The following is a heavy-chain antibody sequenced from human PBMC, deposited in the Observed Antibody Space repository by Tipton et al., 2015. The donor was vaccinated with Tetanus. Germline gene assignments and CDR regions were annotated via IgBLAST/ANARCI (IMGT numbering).Heavy chain of an antibody. CDR1: GALLSTGGYS. J-gene: IGHJ4*02. D-gene: IGHD3-10*01. V-gene: IGHV4-30-2*06. Sequence: TLSLTCAVSGALLSTGGYSWGWIRQSPGQGLEWIGYIYHTGSTYYNPSVRSRVSISTVGSKNHVSLRLTSVTAADTGVYFCVRGRGSGAQSFGFEHWGRGTLVIVSS. CDR3: VRGRGSGAQSFGFEH. CDR2: IYHTGST.